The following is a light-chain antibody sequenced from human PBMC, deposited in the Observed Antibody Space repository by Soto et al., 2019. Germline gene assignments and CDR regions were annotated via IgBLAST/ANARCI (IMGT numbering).Light chain of an antibody. CDR2: SND. CDR1: SSNIGGNA. J-gene: IGLJ1*01. Sequence: HSVLAQPASVCETPGQKITISCCGSSSNIGGNAVYWYQQVPGSAPRLVIHSNDQRPFGVPDRFSGSRSGTSASLAVTGLRSEDEAEYYCAARDDSMAGYVLGTGTKVTVL. CDR3: AARDDSMAGYV. V-gene: IGLV1-47*02.